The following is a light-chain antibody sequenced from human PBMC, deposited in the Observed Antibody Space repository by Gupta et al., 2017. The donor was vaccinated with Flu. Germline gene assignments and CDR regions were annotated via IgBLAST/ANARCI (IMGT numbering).Light chain of an antibody. V-gene: IGLV2-14*01. CDR2: EVS. CDR1: SSDVGGYNY. CDR3: SSYTSSSTRV. Sequence: QSALTRPASVSGSPGQSITISCTGTSSDVGGYNYVSWYQQPPGKAPKLMIYEVSNRPSGVSNRFSGSKSGNTASLTISGLQAEDEADYYCSSYTSSSTRVFGGGTKLTVL. J-gene: IGLJ3*02.